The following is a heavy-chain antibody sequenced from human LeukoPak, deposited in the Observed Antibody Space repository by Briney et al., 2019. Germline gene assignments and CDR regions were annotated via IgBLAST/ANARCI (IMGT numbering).Heavy chain of an antibody. V-gene: IGHV1-8*01. J-gene: IGHJ4*02. D-gene: IGHD4-17*01. Sequence: ASVKVSCKASGYTFINYDINWVRQATGQGLEWMGWMNPNSGSTKYVQKFHGRVTMSRDTSITTAYMELSALTSEDTAVYYCARGNGGSTTVTSSDDYWGQGTLVTVSS. CDR2: MNPNSGST. CDR1: GYTFINYD. CDR3: ARGNGGSTTVTSSDDY.